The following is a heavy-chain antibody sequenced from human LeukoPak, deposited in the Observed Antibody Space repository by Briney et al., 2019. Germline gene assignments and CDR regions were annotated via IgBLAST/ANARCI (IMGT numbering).Heavy chain of an antibody. Sequence: GGSLRLSCAASGFTFSSYAMSWVRQAPGKGLEWVSAISGNGGGTYYADSVKGRFTISRDNSKNRLSLQMNSLRAEDTAVYFCAKDSGAGRPFDYWGQGTLVTVSS. CDR2: ISGNGGGT. D-gene: IGHD6-6*01. CDR3: AKDSGAGRPFDY. V-gene: IGHV3-23*01. J-gene: IGHJ4*02. CDR1: GFTFSSYA.